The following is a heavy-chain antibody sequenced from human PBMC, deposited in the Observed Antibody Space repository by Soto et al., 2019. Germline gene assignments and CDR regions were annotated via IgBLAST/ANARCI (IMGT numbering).Heavy chain of an antibody. CDR3: AREGSGWYYVY. V-gene: IGHV1-46*01. J-gene: IGHJ4*02. CDR1: GYTLTNYF. D-gene: IGHD6-19*01. Sequence: VASVKISCKVSGYTLTNYFIPWVRQAPGQGLDWMGIINPSGGTTSYEQKFQGRVTMTSDTSTTTVYMEVSSPRSEDTAVYYCAREGSGWYYVYWGQGTQVTVS. CDR2: INPSGGTT.